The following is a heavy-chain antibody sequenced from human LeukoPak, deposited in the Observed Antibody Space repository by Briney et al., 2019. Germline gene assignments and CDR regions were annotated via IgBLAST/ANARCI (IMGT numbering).Heavy chain of an antibody. J-gene: IGHJ4*02. Sequence: GGPLRLSCTASGFTFSNNRMSWVRQAPGKGLEWVSSIGGSGHLIFYADSVKGRFTISRDNAANSLYLQMNSLRAEDTAVYYCARGSTPPYWGQGTLVTVSS. CDR2: IGGSGHLI. CDR1: GFTFSNNR. V-gene: IGHV3-21*01. D-gene: IGHD2-2*01. CDR3: ARGSTPPY.